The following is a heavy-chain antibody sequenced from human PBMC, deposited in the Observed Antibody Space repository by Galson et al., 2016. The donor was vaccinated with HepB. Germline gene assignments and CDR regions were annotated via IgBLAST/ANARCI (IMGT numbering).Heavy chain of an antibody. CDR3: ARARVTGTYHEHYYYGVDV. J-gene: IGHJ6*02. CDR1: GGTFRNYA. CDR2: IIPIFDAT. Sequence: SVKVSCKASGGTFRNYAISWVRQAPGQGLEWMGGIIPIFDATNYAQKFQGRVTMTADESTSTAYMELRSLRSEETAVYCCARARVTGTYHEHYYYGVDVWGQGTTGTVSS. D-gene: IGHD1-7*01. V-gene: IGHV1-69*13.